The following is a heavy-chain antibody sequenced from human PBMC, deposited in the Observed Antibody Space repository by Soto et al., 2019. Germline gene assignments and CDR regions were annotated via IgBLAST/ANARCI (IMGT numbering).Heavy chain of an antibody. J-gene: IGHJ4*01. CDR3: ARLGGYYQAFDS. CDR1: NSPISDFY. CDR2: IYYTGTT. D-gene: IGHD3-22*01. V-gene: IGHV4-59*08. Sequence: PSETLSLTCNVSNSPISDFYWSWFRQPPGQRLEWVGYIYYTGTTTYNPSLRSRVDISIDASKSQFSLDLRSVTAADTAVYYCARLGGYYQAFDSWGHGALVT.